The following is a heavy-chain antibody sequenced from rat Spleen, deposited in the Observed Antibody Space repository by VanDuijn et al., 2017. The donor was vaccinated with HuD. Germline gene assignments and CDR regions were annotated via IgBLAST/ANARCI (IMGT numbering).Heavy chain of an antibody. V-gene: IGHV5-22*01. CDR2: VSYNGRGT. CDR3: ARRFDFDY. CDR1: GFTFTNYD. J-gene: IGHJ2*01. Sequence: EVQLVESGGGLVQPGRSMKLSCAASGFTFTNYDMAWVRQAPTKGLEWVASVSYNGRGTYYGDSVKGRFTISRDNAESTLYLQMDSLRSEDTATYYCARRFDFDYWGQGVMVTVSS.